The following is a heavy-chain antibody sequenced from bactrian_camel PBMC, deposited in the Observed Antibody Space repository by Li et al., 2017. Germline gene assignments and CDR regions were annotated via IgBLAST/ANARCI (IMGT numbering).Heavy chain of an antibody. CDR3: VRGRGSGSRLTWTYDY. CDR1: GFPFNTYG. CDR2: ITNAHST. V-gene: IGHV3S40*01. Sequence: VQQVESGGGLLQPGGSLRLSCAASGFPFNTYGLIWVRQAPGKGLEWVALITNAHSTYHTDSVKGRFTLSRDNAKNTLELQLNSLKTEDTAMYYCVRGRGSGSRLTWTYDYWGQGTQVTVS. J-gene: IGHJ4*01. D-gene: IGHD3*01.